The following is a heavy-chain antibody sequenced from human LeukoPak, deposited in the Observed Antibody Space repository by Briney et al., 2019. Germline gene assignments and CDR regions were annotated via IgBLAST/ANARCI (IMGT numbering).Heavy chain of an antibody. CDR3: AKAEGYDILTGLDY. CDR1: GFTVNSNY. V-gene: IGHV3-53*01. D-gene: IGHD3-9*01. CDR2: IYSGGST. J-gene: IGHJ4*02. Sequence: AGGSLTLSCAASGFTVNSNYMSWVRQAPGKGPEWVSVIYSGGSTYYAASVKGRFTISRDNSKNTLYLQMNSLRSEDTAVYYCAKAEGYDILTGLDYWGQGTLVTVSS.